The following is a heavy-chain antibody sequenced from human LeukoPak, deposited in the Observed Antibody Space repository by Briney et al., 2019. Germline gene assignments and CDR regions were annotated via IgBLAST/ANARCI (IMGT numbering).Heavy chain of an antibody. CDR3: ARGGKESYYYDSSGAYTREGYYFDY. Sequence: SETLSLTCAVYGGSFSGYYWSWIRQPPGKGLEWIGEINHSGSTNYNPSLKSRVTISVDTFKNQFSLKLSSVTAADTAVYYCARGGKESYYYDSSGAYTREGYYFDYWGQGTLVTVSS. CDR2: INHSGST. J-gene: IGHJ4*02. D-gene: IGHD3-22*01. CDR1: GGSFSGYY. V-gene: IGHV4-34*01.